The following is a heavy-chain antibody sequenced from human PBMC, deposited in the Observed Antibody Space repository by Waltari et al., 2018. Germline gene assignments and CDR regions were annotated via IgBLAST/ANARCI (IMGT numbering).Heavy chain of an antibody. Sequence: EVQLVESGGGLVQPGGALSRSCAASGFTFSSYGMNWVRQAPGKGLEWISYISGSGTTIYYADSVKGRFTISRDDAENSLYLQMNSLRAEDTALYYCARRFDSWGQGTRVTVSS. J-gene: IGHJ4*02. V-gene: IGHV3-48*03. CDR3: ARRFDS. CDR2: ISGSGTTI. CDR1: GFTFSSYG.